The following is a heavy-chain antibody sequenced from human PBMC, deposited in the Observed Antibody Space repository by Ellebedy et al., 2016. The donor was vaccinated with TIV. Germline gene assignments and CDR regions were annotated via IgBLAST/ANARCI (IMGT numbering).Heavy chain of an antibody. V-gene: IGHV1-2*02. Sequence: ASVKVSCXASGYRFIGYYMHWVRQAPGQGLEWMGWINPNDGATKYAQKFQDRVTMTRDTSISAAYMEPSRLTSDDTAVYFCARQLERHFDYWGQGTLVTVSS. CDR1: GYRFIGYY. CDR2: INPNDGAT. D-gene: IGHD1-1*01. CDR3: ARQLERHFDY. J-gene: IGHJ4*02.